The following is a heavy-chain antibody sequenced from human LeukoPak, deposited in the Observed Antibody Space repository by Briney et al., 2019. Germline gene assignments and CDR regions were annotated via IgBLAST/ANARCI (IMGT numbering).Heavy chain of an antibody. Sequence: GGSLRLSCAASGFTFDTYGMLWVRQAPGKGLEWVAVITYDGSNQYHADSVKGRFTISRDNAKNPLYLQMNSLRGEDTAVYYCAKEKAIGTINYGLDVWGQGTTVTVSS. J-gene: IGHJ6*02. V-gene: IGHV3-30*18. CDR3: AKEKAIGTINYGLDV. CDR1: GFTFDTYG. CDR2: ITYDGSNQ. D-gene: IGHD5-24*01.